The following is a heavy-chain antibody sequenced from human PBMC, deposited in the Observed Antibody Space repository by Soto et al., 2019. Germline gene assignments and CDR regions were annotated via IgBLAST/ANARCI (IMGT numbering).Heavy chain of an antibody. D-gene: IGHD6-19*01. V-gene: IGHV3-11*01. Sequence: GGSLSLSCDGSGFTFTDYYMTWIRQAPGKGLEWVAYINTLSTAIYYADSVKGRFTISRDNAKNSLYLQMNGLRAEDTATYYCARRLQWQLRPLDSWGRGTLVTVSS. CDR2: INTLSTAI. J-gene: IGHJ4*02. CDR3: ARRLQWQLRPLDS. CDR1: GFTFTDYY.